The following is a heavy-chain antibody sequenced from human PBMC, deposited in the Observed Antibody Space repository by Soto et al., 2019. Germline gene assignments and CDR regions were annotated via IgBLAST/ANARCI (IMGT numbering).Heavy chain of an antibody. CDR1: GGSISTYY. V-gene: IGHV4-4*07. J-gene: IGHJ5*02. Sequence: QVQLQESGPGLVKPSGTLSLTCNVSGGSISTYYWNWIRQPAGKGLEWIGRIYASGSPNYNPSLKSRVIMSVDTSKKQFSLTMSSVTAADTAMYYCARSDVPRGGWFRPWGQGILVTVSP. CDR3: ARSDVPRGGWFRP. D-gene: IGHD2-15*01. CDR2: IYASGSP.